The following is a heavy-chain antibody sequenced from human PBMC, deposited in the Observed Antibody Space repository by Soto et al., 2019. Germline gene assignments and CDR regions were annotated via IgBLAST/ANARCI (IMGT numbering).Heavy chain of an antibody. Sequence: SETLCLTCTVSGGSISTYYWSWIRQQPGKGLEWIGYIYYTGTTNYNPSLKSRVTISLDTSKNQFSLRLTSVTPEDTAVYYCAGTTSHQWYYMDVWGKGITVTVSS. D-gene: IGHD1-7*01. CDR3: AGTTSHQWYYMDV. CDR1: GGSISTYY. CDR2: IYYTGTT. V-gene: IGHV4-59*12. J-gene: IGHJ6*03.